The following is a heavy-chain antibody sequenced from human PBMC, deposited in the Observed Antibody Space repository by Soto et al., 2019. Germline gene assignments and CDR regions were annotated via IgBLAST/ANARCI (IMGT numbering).Heavy chain of an antibody. CDR1: GFTFSSYA. J-gene: IGHJ3*02. V-gene: IGHV3-30-3*01. CDR3: AREGGDGQQFEAFDI. Sequence: QVQLVESGGGVVQPGRSLRLSCAASGFTFSSYAMHWVRQAPGKGLEWVAGISYDGSNKYYADSVKGRFTISRDNSKNTLYLQMNSLRAEDTAVYYCAREGGDGQQFEAFDIWGQGTMVTVSS. CDR2: ISYDGSNK. D-gene: IGHD3-16*01.